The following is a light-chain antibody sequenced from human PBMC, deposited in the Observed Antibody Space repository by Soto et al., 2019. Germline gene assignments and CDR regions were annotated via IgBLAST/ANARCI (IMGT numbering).Light chain of an antibody. CDR2: KNN. V-gene: IGLV1-47*01. CDR1: SSNIGSNY. CDR3: AAWDDSLSGLV. J-gene: IGLJ2*01. Sequence: QSVLTQPPSASGTPGQRVTISCSGSSSNIGSNYVYWHQQLPGTAPKLLIYKNNQRPSGVPDRFSGSKSGTSASLAISGLRSEDEADYYCAAWDDSLSGLVFGGGTQLTV.